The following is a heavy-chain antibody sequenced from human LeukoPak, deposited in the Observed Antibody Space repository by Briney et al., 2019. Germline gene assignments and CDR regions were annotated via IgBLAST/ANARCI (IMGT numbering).Heavy chain of an antibody. CDR3: ARGGSGWYGLVDY. J-gene: IGHJ4*02. CDR1: DGSFSGYF. CDR2: ITHSGNI. D-gene: IGHD6-19*01. V-gene: IGHV4-34*01. Sequence: SETLSLTCAVYDGSFSGYFWTWIRQPPGKGLEWMGQITHSGNINYSPSLKSRVTISVDTSKNQFSLKLSSVTAADTAVYYCARGGSGWYGLVDYWGQGTLVTVSS.